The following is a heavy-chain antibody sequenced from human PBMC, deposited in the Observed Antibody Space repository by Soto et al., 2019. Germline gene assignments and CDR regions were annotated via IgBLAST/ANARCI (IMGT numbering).Heavy chain of an antibody. CDR1: GLIFSNYK. J-gene: IGHJ6*02. V-gene: IGHV3-30*18. CDR2: ISYDGSNK. D-gene: IGHD6-13*01. Sequence: GGSLRLSCAASGLIFSNYKMHWVRQAPGKGLEWVAVISYDGSNKYYADSVKGRFTISRDNSKNTLYLQMNSLRAEDTAVYYCAKEQPGIAAAVRYYYGMDVWGQGTTVTVSS. CDR3: AKEQPGIAAAVRYYYGMDV.